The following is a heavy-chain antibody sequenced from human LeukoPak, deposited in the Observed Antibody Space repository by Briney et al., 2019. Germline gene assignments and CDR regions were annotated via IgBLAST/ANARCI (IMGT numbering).Heavy chain of an antibody. V-gene: IGHV1-8*01. CDR1: GYTFTSYD. D-gene: IGHD2-8*01. Sequence: ASVKVSCKASGYTFTSYDINWVRQATGQGLEWMGWMNPNSGNTGYAQKFQGRVTMTRNTSISTAYMELSSLRSEDTAVYYCARRDCTNGVYYFYYYYGMDVWGQGTTVTVSS. CDR3: ARRDCTNGVYYFYYYYGMDV. CDR2: MNPNSGNT. J-gene: IGHJ6*02.